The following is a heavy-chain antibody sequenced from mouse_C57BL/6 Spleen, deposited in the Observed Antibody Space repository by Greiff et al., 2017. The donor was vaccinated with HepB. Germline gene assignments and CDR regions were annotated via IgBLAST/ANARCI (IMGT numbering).Heavy chain of an antibody. CDR2: IYPGDGDT. CDR3: ARWGALITTVVATGYFDY. J-gene: IGHJ2*01. CDR1: GYAFSSYW. D-gene: IGHD1-1*01. Sequence: QVQLQQSGAELVKPGASVKISCKASGYAFSSYWMNWVKQRPGKGLEWIGQIYPGDGDTNYNGKFKGKATLTADKSSSTAYMQLSSLTSEDSAVYFGARWGALITTVVATGYFDYWGQGTTLTVSS. V-gene: IGHV1-80*01.